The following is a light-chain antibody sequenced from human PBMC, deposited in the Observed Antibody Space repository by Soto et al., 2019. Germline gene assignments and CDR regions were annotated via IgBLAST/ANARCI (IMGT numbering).Light chain of an antibody. CDR3: QQYGNSPWT. CDR2: AAS. Sequence: IQLTQSPSSLSASPGDRVTITCRASEDISTFLAWYQQNPGKAPKLLIYAASTLQSGVPSRFSGSRSGTDFTLTISSLQPEDFAVYHCQQYGNSPWTFGQGTKVDIK. V-gene: IGKV1-9*01. CDR1: EDISTF. J-gene: IGKJ1*01.